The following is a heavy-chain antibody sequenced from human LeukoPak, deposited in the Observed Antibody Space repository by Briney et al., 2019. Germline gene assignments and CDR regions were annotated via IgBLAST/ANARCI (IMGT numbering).Heavy chain of an antibody. Sequence: GGSLRLSCAASGFTFSSYSMNWVRQAPGKGLEWVSYISSSSSTIYYADSVKGRFTISKDNAKNTLYLQMNSLRAEDTAVYYCISSNPSSDYWSQGTLVTVSS. J-gene: IGHJ4*02. CDR3: ISSNPSSDY. D-gene: IGHD1-14*01. CDR1: GFTFSSYS. V-gene: IGHV3-48*04. CDR2: ISSSSSTI.